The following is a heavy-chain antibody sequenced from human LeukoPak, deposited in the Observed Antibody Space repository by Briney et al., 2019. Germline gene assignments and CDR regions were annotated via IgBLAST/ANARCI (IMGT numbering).Heavy chain of an antibody. CDR3: AKDPHGGYCSSTSCYEGLGYYYMDV. CDR2: ISGSGGST. D-gene: IGHD2-2*01. CDR1: GFTFSSYA. J-gene: IGHJ6*03. Sequence: PGGSLRLSCAASGFTFSSYAMSWVRQAPGKGLEWVSAISGSGGSTYYADSVKGRFTISRDNSKNTLYLQMNSLRAEDTAVYYCAKDPHGGYCSSTSCYEGLGYYYMDVWGKGTTVTVSS. V-gene: IGHV3-23*01.